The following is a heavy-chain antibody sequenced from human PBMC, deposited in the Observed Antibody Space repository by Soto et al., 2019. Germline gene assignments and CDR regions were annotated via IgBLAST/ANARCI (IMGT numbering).Heavy chain of an antibody. D-gene: IGHD3-9*01. V-gene: IGHV4-4*07. CDR3: ARDYYDILTGYYYYGMDV. J-gene: IGHJ6*02. CDR1: GGSISSYY. Sequence: SETLSLTCTVSGGSISSYYWSWIRQPAGKGLEWIGRIYTSGSTNYNPSLKSRVTMSVDTSKNQFSLKLSSVTAADTAVYYCARDYYDILTGYYYYGMDVWGQGTKVTVSS. CDR2: IYTSGST.